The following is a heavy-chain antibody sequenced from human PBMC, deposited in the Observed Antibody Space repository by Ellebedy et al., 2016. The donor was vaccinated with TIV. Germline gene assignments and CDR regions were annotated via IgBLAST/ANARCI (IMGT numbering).Heavy chain of an antibody. J-gene: IGHJ5*02. D-gene: IGHD3-9*01. V-gene: IGHV4-59*01. CDR3: ARVLRYLDP. Sequence: GSLRLXXPVSGGSISSYYWSWIRQPPGKGLEWIGYIYYSGSTNYNPSLKSRVTISVATSKNLFSLKLSSVTAADTAVYYCARVLRYLDPWGQGTLVTVSS. CDR1: GGSISSYY. CDR2: IYYSGST.